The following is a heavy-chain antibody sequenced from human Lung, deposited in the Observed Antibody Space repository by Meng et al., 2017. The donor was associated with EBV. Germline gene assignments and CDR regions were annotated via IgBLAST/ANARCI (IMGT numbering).Heavy chain of an antibody. Sequence: QVQLQQSGPGLVKPSQTLSLTCGLSGDSVSSSSAAWTWIRQSPSRGLEWLGRTYYRSKWYNDYAVFVKSRITINPDTSKNQFSLQLNSVTPEDTAVYYCARGATSVFDLWGRGTLVTVSS. J-gene: IGHJ2*01. CDR1: GDSVSSSSAA. V-gene: IGHV6-1*01. CDR3: ARGATSVFDL. CDR2: TYYRSKWYN.